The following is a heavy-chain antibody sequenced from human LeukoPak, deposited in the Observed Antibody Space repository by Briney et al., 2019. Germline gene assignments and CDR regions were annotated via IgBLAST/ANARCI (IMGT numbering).Heavy chain of an antibody. D-gene: IGHD3-16*02. J-gene: IGHJ5*02. CDR2: FEPEDGET. V-gene: IGHV1-24*01. CDR1: GYTLSELS. Sequence: ASVKVSCKVSGYTLSELSMHWVRQAPGKGLEWMGGFEPEDGETIYAQKFQDRVTMTEDTSTDTAYMELSSLRSEDTAVYYCATGKRIMITFGGVIVRRYWFDPWGQGTLVTVSS. CDR3: ATGKRIMITFGGVIVRRYWFDP.